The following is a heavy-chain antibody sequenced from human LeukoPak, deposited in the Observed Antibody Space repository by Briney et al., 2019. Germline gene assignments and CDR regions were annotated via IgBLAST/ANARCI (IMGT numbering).Heavy chain of an antibody. D-gene: IGHD2-2*01. CDR3: ARYCSSSSCYGRFDY. CDR1: GVSISSYY. V-gene: IGHV4-59*01. J-gene: IGHJ4*02. CDR2: FYYTGDT. Sequence: SETLSLTCTVSGVSISSYYWSWIRQPPGKGLEWIGYFYYTGDTNYNPSLKSRVTISVDTSKNQLSLKLSSVTAADTAVYYCARYCSSSSCYGRFDYWGQGTLVTVSS.